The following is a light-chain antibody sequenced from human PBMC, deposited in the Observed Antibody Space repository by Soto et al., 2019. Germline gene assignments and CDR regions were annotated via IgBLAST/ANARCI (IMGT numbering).Light chain of an antibody. J-gene: IGKJ2*01. CDR1: QSVSGTY. CDR3: QHYGSSPPDT. Sequence: EIVLTQSPGTLSLSLGERATLSCRASQSVSGTYSAWYQQKPGQAPRLLIYGTSNRAAGIPDRFSGSGSGTDFSLTISRLEPEYFAVYYCQHYGSSPPDTFGQGTKLEIK. V-gene: IGKV3-20*01. CDR2: GTS.